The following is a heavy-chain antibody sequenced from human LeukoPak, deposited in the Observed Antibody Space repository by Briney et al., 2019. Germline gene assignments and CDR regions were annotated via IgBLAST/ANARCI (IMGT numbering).Heavy chain of an antibody. CDR1: GGSISISSYY. Sequence: SETLSLTCTVSGGSISISSYYWGWIRQPPGNGLEWIGSIYYSGSTYYNPSLKSRVTISVDTSKNQFSLKLSSVTAADTAVYYCARHLAEITIVRGVMPSGWFDPWGQGTLVTVSS. CDR3: ARHLAEITIVRGVMPSGWFDP. CDR2: IYYSGST. V-gene: IGHV4-39*01. J-gene: IGHJ5*02. D-gene: IGHD3-10*01.